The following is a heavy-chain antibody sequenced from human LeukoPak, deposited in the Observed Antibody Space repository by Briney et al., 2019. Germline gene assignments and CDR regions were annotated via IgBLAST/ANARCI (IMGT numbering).Heavy chain of an antibody. D-gene: IGHD4-23*01. CDR3: ARALGVVTTYH. J-gene: IGHJ4*02. CDR1: GFSVGSNY. V-gene: IGHV3-53*01. Sequence: GGSLRLSCAASGFSVGSNYMSWVRQAPGKGLEWVSVIYSGGNTYYADSVKGRFTISRDNSKNTLYLQMNSLRVEDTAVYYCARALGVVTTYHWGQGTPVTVSS. CDR2: IYSGGNT.